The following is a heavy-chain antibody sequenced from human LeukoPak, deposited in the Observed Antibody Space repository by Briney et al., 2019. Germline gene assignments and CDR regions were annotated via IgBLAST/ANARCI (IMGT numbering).Heavy chain of an antibody. V-gene: IGHV3-30*19. J-gene: IGHJ6*02. D-gene: IGHD4-17*01. CDR3: ARGGRTTWHGMDV. CDR2: IPYDGSNK. Sequence: GGSLRLSCAASGFTFSSYGMHWVRQAPGKGLEWVAIIPYDGSNKYYADSVKGRFTISRDNSKNTLYLQMNSLRAEDTAVYYCARGGRTTWHGMDVWGQGTTVTVSS. CDR1: GFTFSSYG.